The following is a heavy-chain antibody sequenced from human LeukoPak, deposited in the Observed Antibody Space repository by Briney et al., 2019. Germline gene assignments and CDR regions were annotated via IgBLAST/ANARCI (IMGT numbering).Heavy chain of an antibody. V-gene: IGHV1-2*02. CDR2: INPNSGGT. Sequence: ASVKVSCKASGYTFTGYYMHWVRQAPGQGPEWMGWINPNSGGTNYAQKFQGRVTMTRDTSISTAYMELSRLRSDDTAVYYCARLITMVRGVIDGMDVWGQGTTVTVSS. D-gene: IGHD3-10*01. CDR1: GYTFTGYY. J-gene: IGHJ6*02. CDR3: ARLITMVRGVIDGMDV.